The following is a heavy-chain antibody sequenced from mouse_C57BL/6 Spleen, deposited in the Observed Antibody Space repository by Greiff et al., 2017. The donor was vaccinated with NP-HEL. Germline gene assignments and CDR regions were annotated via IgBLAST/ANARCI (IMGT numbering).Heavy chain of an antibody. CDR3: TRGGLGRGFAY. D-gene: IGHD3-3*01. CDR2: INPNYGTT. CDR1: GYSFTDYN. Sequence: EVQLQESGPELVKPGASVKISCKASGYSFTDYNMNWVKQSNGKSLEWIGVINPNYGTTSYNQKFKGKATLTVDQSASTAYMQLNSLTSEDSAVDYCTRGGLGRGFAYWGQGTLVTVSA. V-gene: IGHV1-39*01. J-gene: IGHJ3*01.